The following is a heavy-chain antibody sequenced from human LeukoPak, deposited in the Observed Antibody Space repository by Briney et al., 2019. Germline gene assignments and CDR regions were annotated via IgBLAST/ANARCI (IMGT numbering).Heavy chain of an antibody. V-gene: IGHV3-49*03. Sequence: GGSLRLSCTASGFTFSDYVMNWFRQAPGKGLEWVGFIRSKAYGGTTEYAASVKGRFAISRDDSKSIAYLQMNSLKSEDTAVYYCSRPLGYCTVDTCYSGGTDHWGQGTLVTVSS. D-gene: IGHD2-15*01. CDR3: SRPLGYCTVDTCYSGGTDH. CDR2: IRSKAYGGTT. CDR1: GFTFSDYV. J-gene: IGHJ5*02.